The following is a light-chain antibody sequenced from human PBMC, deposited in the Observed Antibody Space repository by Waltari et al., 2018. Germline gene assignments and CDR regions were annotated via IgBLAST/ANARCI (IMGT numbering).Light chain of an antibody. Sequence: DIVMTQSPDSLAVSLGERATINCKSSQNLLSSSNNNNYLAWDHQKPGQPPNLLIYWASTRQSGVPDRSSGSGYGRDFTLAISSQQAQDVAVYSSQSYYSTPQTFGHGTKVEIK. V-gene: IGKV4-1*01. J-gene: IGKJ1*01. CDR3: QSYYSTPQT. CDR1: QNLLSSSNNNNY. CDR2: WAS.